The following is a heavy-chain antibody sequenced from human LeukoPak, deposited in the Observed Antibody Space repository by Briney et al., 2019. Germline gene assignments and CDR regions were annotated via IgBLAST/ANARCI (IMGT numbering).Heavy chain of an antibody. V-gene: IGHV4-38-2*01. D-gene: IGHD2-2*01. Sequence: SETLSLTCAVSGYSISSGYYWGWIRQPPGKGLEWIGSIYHSGSTYYNPSLKSRVTISVDTSKNQFSLKRSSVTAADTAVYYCARLGCSSTSCYSFDYWGQGTLVTVSS. CDR3: ARLGCSSTSCYSFDY. CDR1: GYSISSGYY. J-gene: IGHJ4*02. CDR2: IYHSGST.